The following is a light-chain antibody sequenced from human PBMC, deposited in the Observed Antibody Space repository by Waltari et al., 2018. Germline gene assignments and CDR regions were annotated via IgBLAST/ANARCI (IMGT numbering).Light chain of an antibody. V-gene: IGLV2-18*02. Sequence: QSALIQPPSVSGSPGQSVAIYCPGTSSDIGSYNFVSWYQQFPCTAPNLLIYEVTNRPSGVPDRFSGSKSGYTASLAISGLQPEDEADYYCSSYTTSSTVIFGGGTKLTVL. J-gene: IGLJ2*01. CDR3: SSYTTSSTVI. CDR2: EVT. CDR1: SSDIGSYNF.